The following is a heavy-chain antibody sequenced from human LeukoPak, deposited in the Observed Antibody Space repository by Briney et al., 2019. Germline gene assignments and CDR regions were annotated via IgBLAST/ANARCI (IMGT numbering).Heavy chain of an antibody. CDR2: IYSGGST. CDR1: GFTFSSYG. CDR3: ARDSLGGYNFDY. J-gene: IGHJ4*02. Sequence: GGSLRLSCAASGFTFSSYGMHWVRQAPGKGLEWVSVIYSGGSTYYADSVKGRFTISRDNSKNTLYLRMNSLRAEDTAVYYCARDSLGGYNFDYWGQGTLVTVSS. V-gene: IGHV3-66*01. D-gene: IGHD5-12*01.